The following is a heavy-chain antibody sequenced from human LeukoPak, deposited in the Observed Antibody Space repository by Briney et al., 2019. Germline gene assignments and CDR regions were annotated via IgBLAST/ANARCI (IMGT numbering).Heavy chain of an antibody. Sequence: KPGGSLRLSCTGSGFTFGDYAMSWFRQAPGKGLEWVSSIKSKAYGGTTEYAASVKGRFTVSRDDSKSIAYLHMNSLKTEDTAVYYCSRTRSVAGSSIHFDYWGQGTLVTVSS. CDR2: IKSKAYGGTT. J-gene: IGHJ4*02. CDR3: SRTRSVAGSSIHFDY. V-gene: IGHV3-49*05. CDR1: GFTFGDYA. D-gene: IGHD6-19*01.